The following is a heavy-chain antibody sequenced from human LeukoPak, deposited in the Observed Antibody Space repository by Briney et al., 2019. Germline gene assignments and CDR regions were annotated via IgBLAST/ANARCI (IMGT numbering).Heavy chain of an antibody. D-gene: IGHD1-26*01. CDR1: GFTFINYP. V-gene: IGHV3-21*01. J-gene: IGHJ4*02. CDR3: AGEDGVVGASSAFDY. Sequence: PGGSLTLSRLASGFTFINYPMNWVRQAPCKGRDWVSPINNRGNYIYYADSVKGRFNISRDNAKNSLYLQLNRLRAEDTAVYYCAGEDGVVGASSAFDYWGQGILVTVSS. CDR2: INNRGNYI.